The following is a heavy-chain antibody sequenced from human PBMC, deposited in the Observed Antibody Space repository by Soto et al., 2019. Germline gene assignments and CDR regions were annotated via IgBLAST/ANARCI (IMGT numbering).Heavy chain of an antibody. CDR2: INHSGST. CDR1: GGSFSGYY. CDR3: ARGTSGYDQNYYYYYGMDV. V-gene: IGHV4-34*01. J-gene: IGHJ6*02. Sequence: SETLSLTCAVYGGSFSGYYWSWIRQPPGKGLEWIGEINHSGSTNYNPSLKSRVTISVDTSKNQFSLKLSSVTAADTAVYYCARGTSGYDQNYYYYYGMDVWGQGTTVTVSS. D-gene: IGHD5-12*01.